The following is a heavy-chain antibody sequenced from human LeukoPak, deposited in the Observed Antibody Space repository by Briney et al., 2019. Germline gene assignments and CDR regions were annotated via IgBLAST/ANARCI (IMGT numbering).Heavy chain of an antibody. V-gene: IGHV3-15*07. CDR2: IKSKTDGGTT. D-gene: IGHD3-22*01. CDR1: GFTFSSYA. J-gene: IGHJ4*02. CDR3: STTYYYDSSEGY. Sequence: GGSLRLSCAASGFTFSSYAMHWVRQAPGKGLEWVGRIKSKTDGGTTDYAAPVKGRFTISRDDSKNTLYLQMNSLKTKDTAVYYCSTTYYYDSSEGYWGQGTLVTVSS.